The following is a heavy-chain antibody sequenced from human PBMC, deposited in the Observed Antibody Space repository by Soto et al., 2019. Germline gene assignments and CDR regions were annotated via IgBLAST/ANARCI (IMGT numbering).Heavy chain of an antibody. CDR3: ARGDSTKIVVTTYYGMDV. D-gene: IGHD4-17*01. J-gene: IGHJ6*02. V-gene: IGHV1-69*12. CDR1: GGSLSNYG. Sequence: QVQLVQSGAEVKKPGSSVKVSCKASGGSLSNYGISWVRQAPGQGLEWMGGIIPVFGTANYAQKFQGRVTMSANASTSIVYMDVTSLRSEDTAVYYCARGDSTKIVVTTYYGMDVWGQGTTVTVSS. CDR2: IIPVFGTA.